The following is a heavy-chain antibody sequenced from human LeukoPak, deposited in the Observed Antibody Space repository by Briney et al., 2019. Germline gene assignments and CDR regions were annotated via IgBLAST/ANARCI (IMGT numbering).Heavy chain of an antibody. CDR2: INWNGATT. D-gene: IGHD5-18*01. V-gene: IGHV3-20*04. Sequence: GGSLRLSCAASGFSFDDHGMSWVRQAPGKGLEWVSGINWNGATTGYADSVKGRFTISRDNAKNSLYLQMNSLRAEDTAVYYCARDLSGVTGYTYGRGIDYWGQGTLVTVSS. CDR1: GFSFDDHG. CDR3: ARDLSGVTGYTYGRGIDY. J-gene: IGHJ4*02.